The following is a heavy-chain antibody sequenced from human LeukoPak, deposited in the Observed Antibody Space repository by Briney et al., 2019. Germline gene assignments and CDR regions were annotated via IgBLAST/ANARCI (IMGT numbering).Heavy chain of an antibody. CDR1: GYTFTGYY. J-gene: IGHJ6*03. V-gene: IGHV1-2*02. Sequence: ASVKVSCKASGYTFTGYYMHWVRQAPGQGLEWMGWINPNSGGTNYAQKFQGRVTMTRDTSISTAFMELSRLRSDDTAVYYCARGEYSSYYMDVWGKGTTVTVSS. CDR3: ARGEYSSYYMDV. D-gene: IGHD5-18*01. CDR2: INPNSGGT.